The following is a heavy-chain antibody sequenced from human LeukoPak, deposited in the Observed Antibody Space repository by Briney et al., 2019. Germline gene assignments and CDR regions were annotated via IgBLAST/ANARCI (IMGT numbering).Heavy chain of an antibody. D-gene: IGHD2-2*01. CDR2: IDYSGIT. V-gene: IGHV4-59*01. J-gene: IGHJ6*03. CDR3: ARGLATPATMPSCMDV. Sequence: SETLSLTCTLSGGSIRNSYWHWIRQPPGKGLEWIGSIDYSGITNYNASLKSRVTISVDTFKNHFSLKVTSMTPADTAVYYCARGLATPATMPSCMDVWGKGTTVIVSS. CDR1: GGSIRNSY.